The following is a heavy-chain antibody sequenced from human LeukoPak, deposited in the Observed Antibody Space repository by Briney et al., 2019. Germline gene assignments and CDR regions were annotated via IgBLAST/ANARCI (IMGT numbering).Heavy chain of an antibody. V-gene: IGHV3-7*01. CDR2: IKPDERKK. CDR1: GFTFSSYW. Sequence: GGSLRLSCAASGFTFSSYWMSWVRQDPGKGLDCVGKIKPDERKKYQVNSVKDRFTISRDNAKNPLYLQMNSRRAEDTAVYYCARVLRDQLLPHGAVDYWGQETLATVPS. D-gene: IGHD2-2*01. J-gene: IGHJ4*02. CDR3: ARVLRDQLLPHGAVDY.